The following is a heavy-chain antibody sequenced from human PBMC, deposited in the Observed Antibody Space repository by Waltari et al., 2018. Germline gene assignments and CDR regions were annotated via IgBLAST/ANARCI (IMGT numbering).Heavy chain of an antibody. Sequence: EVQLVESGGGLVQPGGSLRPSCAASGFPFSTYRLNCVRQAPGKGLEWVSYISSSGSIIYYADSVKGRFTISRDIAKNSLHLQMNSLRVDDTAVYYCARDRHGDYSIDSWGQGTLVTVSS. CDR3: ARDRHGDYSIDS. CDR1: GFPFSTYR. J-gene: IGHJ4*02. D-gene: IGHD4-17*01. CDR2: ISSSGSII. V-gene: IGHV3-48*01.